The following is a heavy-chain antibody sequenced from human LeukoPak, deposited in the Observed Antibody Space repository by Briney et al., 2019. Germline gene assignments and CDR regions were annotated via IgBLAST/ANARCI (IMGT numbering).Heavy chain of an antibody. CDR1: GYSFAISD. J-gene: IGHJ3*02. V-gene: IGHV1-8*01. CDR2: MNPNNGNT. Sequence: ASVKVSCKASGYSFAISDINWVRQAAGQGLEWMGWMNPNNGNTGYAQKFQGRVTMTRSTSISTAYMELSGLTSEDTAVYYCARDPNWGGLVRAFDIWGQGTLVTVSS. CDR3: ARDPNWGGLVRAFDI. D-gene: IGHD6-19*01.